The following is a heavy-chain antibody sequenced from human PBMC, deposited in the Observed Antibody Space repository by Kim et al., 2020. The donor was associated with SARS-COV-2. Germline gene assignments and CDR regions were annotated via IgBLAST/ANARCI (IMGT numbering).Heavy chain of an antibody. CDR3: ARGRGDYEY. V-gene: IGHV3-72*01. D-gene: IGHD4-17*01. CDR2: TRNKANSYTT. J-gene: IGHJ4*02. Sequence: GGSLRLSCAASGFTFSDHYMDWVRQAPGKGLEWVGRTRNKANSYTTEYAASVKGRFTISRDDSKNSLYLQMNSLKTEDTAVYYCARGRGDYEYWGQGTLVTVSS. CDR1: GFTFSDHY.